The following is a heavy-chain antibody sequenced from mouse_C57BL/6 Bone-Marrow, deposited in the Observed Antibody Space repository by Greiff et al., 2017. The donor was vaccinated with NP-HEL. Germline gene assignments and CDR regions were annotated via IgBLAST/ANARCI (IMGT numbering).Heavy chain of an antibody. CDR3: ARQREYWGFDY. V-gene: IGHV5-12*01. J-gene: IGHJ2*01. CDR2: ISNGGGST. Sequence: EVQGVESGGGLVQPGGSLKLSCAASGFTFSDYYMYWVRQTPEKRLEWVAYISNGGGSTYYPDTVKGRFTISRDNAKNTLYLQMSRLKSEDTAMYYCARQREYWGFDYWGQGTTLTVSS. CDR1: GFTFSDYY. D-gene: IGHD4-1*01.